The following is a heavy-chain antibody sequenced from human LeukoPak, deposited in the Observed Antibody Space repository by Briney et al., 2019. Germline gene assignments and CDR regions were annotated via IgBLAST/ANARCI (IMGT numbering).Heavy chain of an antibody. CDR3: TRGEGDDYGDPGWFDP. J-gene: IGHJ5*02. V-gene: IGHV3-49*03. CDR1: GFTFGDYA. D-gene: IGHD4-17*01. CDR2: IRSKAYGGTT. Sequence: GGSLRLSCTAFGFTFGDYAMSWFRQAPGKGLEWVGFIRSKAYGGTTEYAASVKGRFTISRDDSKSIAYLQMNSLKTEDTAVYYCTRGEGDDYGDPGWFDPWGQGTLVTVSS.